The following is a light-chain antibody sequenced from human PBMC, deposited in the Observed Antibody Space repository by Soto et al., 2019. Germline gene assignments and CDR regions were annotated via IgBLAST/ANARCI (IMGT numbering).Light chain of an antibody. J-gene: IGLJ2*01. Sequence: QSALTQPPSASGTPGQRVTISCSGSSSSIGSNTVNWYQQLPGTAPKLLIYSNNQRPSGVPDRFSGSKSGTSASLAISGLQSEDDADYYCAAWDDSLNGVVFGGGTKLTVL. CDR1: SSSIGSNT. CDR3: AAWDDSLNGVV. CDR2: SNN. V-gene: IGLV1-44*01.